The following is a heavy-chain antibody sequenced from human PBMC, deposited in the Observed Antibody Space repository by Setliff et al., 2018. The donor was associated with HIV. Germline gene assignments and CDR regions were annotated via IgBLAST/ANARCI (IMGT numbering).Heavy chain of an antibody. J-gene: IGHJ6*03. V-gene: IGHV4-61*02. Sequence: TSETLSLTCTVSGGSISSGSYYWSWIRQPAGKGLEWIGRIYTSGSTNYNPSLKSRVTISVDTSKNQFSLKLSSVTAAGTAVYYCARVGWSGYYYDYYYYYYMDVWGKGTTVTVSS. D-gene: IGHD3-22*01. CDR1: GGSISSGSYY. CDR2: IYTSGST. CDR3: ARVGWSGYYYDYYYYYYMDV.